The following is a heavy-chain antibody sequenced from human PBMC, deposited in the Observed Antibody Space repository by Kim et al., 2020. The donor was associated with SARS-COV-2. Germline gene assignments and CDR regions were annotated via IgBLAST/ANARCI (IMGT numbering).Heavy chain of an antibody. CDR1: GGSITSGDYH. J-gene: IGHJ4*01. CDR2: FHYSGNT. Sequence: SETLSLTCTVSGGSITSGDYHWSWVRQPPGKGLEWIGYFHYSGNTFYNPSLKSRVTISGDTSKNQFSLELTSVTAADTAKYYCARFRAYCCGGTCSTLPYFDYCGHGTLVTVSS. CDR3: ARFRAYCCGGTCSTLPYFDY. D-gene: IGHD2-15*01. V-gene: IGHV4-30-4*01.